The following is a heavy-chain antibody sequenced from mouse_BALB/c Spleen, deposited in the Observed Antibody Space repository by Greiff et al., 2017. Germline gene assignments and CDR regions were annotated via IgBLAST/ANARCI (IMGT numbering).Heavy chain of an antibody. CDR3: ARHYYGSSYEGYFDV. Sequence: EVQVVESGGDLVKPGGSLKLSCAASGFTFSSYGMSWVRQTPDKRLEWVATISSGGSYTYYPDSVKGRFTISRDNAKNTLYLQMSSLKSEDTAMYYCARHYYGSSYEGYFDVWGAGTTVTVSS. CDR2: ISSGGSYT. J-gene: IGHJ1*01. V-gene: IGHV5-6*01. D-gene: IGHD1-1*01. CDR1: GFTFSSYG.